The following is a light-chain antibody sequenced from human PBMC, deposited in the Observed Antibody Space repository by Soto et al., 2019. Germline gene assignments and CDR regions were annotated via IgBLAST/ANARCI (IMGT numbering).Light chain of an antibody. Sequence: QPVLTQSPSASASLGDSVKLTCTLSSRHSSYAIAWHQQQPDKGPRYLLKLNSDGSHSKGDGIPDRFSGSSSGAERYLTISSLQEEDDDDYYCQTGVTGLQVFGGGTKLTVL. CDR2: LNSDGSH. V-gene: IGLV4-69*01. CDR3: QTGVTGLQV. CDR1: SRHSSYA. J-gene: IGLJ2*01.